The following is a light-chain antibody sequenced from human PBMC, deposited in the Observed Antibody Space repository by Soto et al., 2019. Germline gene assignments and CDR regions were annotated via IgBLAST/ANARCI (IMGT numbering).Light chain of an antibody. V-gene: IGKV2-28*01. CDR1: QSLLHSNGYNY. Sequence: DIVMTQSPLSLPVNPGETASISCRSSQSLLHSNGYNYLDWYLQKPGQSPQLLIYLGSNRASGVPDRFSGSGSGTDFTLKISRVEAEDVGVYYCMQALQTPPTFGQGTKVEIK. CDR2: LGS. J-gene: IGKJ1*01. CDR3: MQALQTPPT.